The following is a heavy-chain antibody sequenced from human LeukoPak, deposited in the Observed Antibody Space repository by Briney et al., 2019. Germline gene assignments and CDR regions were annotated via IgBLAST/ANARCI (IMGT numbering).Heavy chain of an antibody. CDR1: GFTFSSYW. D-gene: IGHD6-13*01. J-gene: IGHJ4*02. Sequence: GGSLRLSCAASGFTFSSYWMHWVRQAPGKGLVWVSRINSDGSSTSYADSVKGRFTIPRDNAKNTLYLQMNSLRAEDTAVYYCANNEAIAAADQLDYWGQGTLVTVSS. CDR3: ANNEAIAAADQLDY. CDR2: INSDGSST. V-gene: IGHV3-74*01.